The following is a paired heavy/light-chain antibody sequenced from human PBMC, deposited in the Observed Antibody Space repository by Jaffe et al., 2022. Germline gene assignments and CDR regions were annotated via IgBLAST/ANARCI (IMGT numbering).Light chain of an antibody. Sequence: QSALTQPPSASGSPGQSVTLSCTGTSGDVGRYNYVSWYQHHPGEAPKLMIYDVNERPSGVPDRFSGSKSGNTASLTVSGLQAEDEAYYYCRSYGGSSNLVLFGGGTKLTVL. V-gene: IGLV2-8*01. J-gene: IGLJ2*01. CDR2: DVN. CDR1: SGDVGRYNY. CDR3: RSYGGSSNLVL.
Heavy chain of an antibody. D-gene: IGHD3-22*01. Sequence: QVQLVQSGAEVKKPGSSVKVSCKASGVLFISWVRQAPGQGLEWMGRISPTFGTLIYAEEFQGRITITADKFTSTAYMELSSLRSEDTAVYYCARLRTPDDRGLEYWGQGTQVTVSS. CDR3: ARLRTPDDRGLEY. V-gene: IGHV1-69*08. J-gene: IGHJ4*02. CDR2: ISPTFGTL. CDR1: GVLF.